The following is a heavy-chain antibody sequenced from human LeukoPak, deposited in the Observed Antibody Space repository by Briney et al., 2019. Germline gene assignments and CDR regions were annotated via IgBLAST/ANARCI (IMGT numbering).Heavy chain of an antibody. Sequence: ASVKVSCKASGGTFSSYAISWVRQAPGQGLEWMGWINPNSGGTNYAQKFQGRVTMTRDTSISTAYMELSRLRSDDTAVYYCARDVITMVRGVIIKDDYWGQGTLVTVSS. CDR3: ARDVITMVRGVIIKDDY. CDR1: GGTFSSYA. CDR2: INPNSGGT. D-gene: IGHD3-10*01. V-gene: IGHV1-2*02. J-gene: IGHJ4*02.